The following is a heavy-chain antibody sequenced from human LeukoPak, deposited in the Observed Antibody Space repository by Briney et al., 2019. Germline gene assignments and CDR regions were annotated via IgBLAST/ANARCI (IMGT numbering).Heavy chain of an antibody. CDR1: GYTFTGYY. CDR2: INPNSGGT. CDR3: ARGTSIFGVVTFYYYYYMDV. D-gene: IGHD3-3*01. Sequence: ASVKVSCKASGYTFTGYYMHWVRQAPGQGLEWMGWINPNSGGTNYAQKFQGRVTMTRDTSISTAYMELSRLRSDDTAVYYCARGTSIFGVVTFYYYYYMDVWGKGTTVTVSS. J-gene: IGHJ6*03. V-gene: IGHV1-2*02.